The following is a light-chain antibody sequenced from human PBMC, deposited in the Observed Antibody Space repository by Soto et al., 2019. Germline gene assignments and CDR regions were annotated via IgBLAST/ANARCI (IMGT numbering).Light chain of an antibody. Sequence: DIVLPQSPLSLPVTPGEPASISCRSSQSLLHSNGYNYLDWYLQKPGQSPQLLIYLGSNRASGVPDRFSGSGSGTDFTLKISRVDAEEVGVYYCMTALQTPRTCGQGTNXDI. V-gene: IGKV2-28*01. CDR3: MTALQTPRT. CDR1: QSLLHSNGYNY. J-gene: IGKJ1*01. CDR2: LGS.